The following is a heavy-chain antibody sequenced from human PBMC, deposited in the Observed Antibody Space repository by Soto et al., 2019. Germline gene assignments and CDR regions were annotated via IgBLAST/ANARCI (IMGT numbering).Heavy chain of an antibody. CDR3: AREGDARWLDS. V-gene: IGHV3-72*01. CDR1: GFSVSGWY. J-gene: IGHJ5*01. Sequence: EVQLVESGGGLVQPGGSARLSCAASGFSVSGWYMDWVRQAPGKGLEWVARLKDRSQNYATAYAASVKGRFTVSRHASQNSMYLQMNRLKIEDTAVYYCAREGDARWLDSWGQGTLVTVS. CDR2: LKDRSQNYAT. D-gene: IGHD1-26*01.